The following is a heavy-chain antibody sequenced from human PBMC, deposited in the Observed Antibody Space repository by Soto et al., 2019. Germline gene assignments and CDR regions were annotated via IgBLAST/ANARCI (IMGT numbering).Heavy chain of an antibody. J-gene: IGHJ4*02. D-gene: IGHD2-21*01. CDR1: GYTFTSYY. CDR2: INPSNSNT. Sequence: QVQLVQSGAEVKKAGASVKVSCKASGYTFTSYYIHWVRQAPGQGLEWMALINPSNSNTTYAQQFQGRVSLTWDTSASTVYMELNGLRSEDTAVYYCAGGELALDYWGQGTLVTVSS. V-gene: IGHV1-46*03. CDR3: AGGELALDY.